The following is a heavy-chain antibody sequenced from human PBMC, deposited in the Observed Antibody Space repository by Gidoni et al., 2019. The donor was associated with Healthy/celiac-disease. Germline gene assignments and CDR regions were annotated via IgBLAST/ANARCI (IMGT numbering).Heavy chain of an antibody. D-gene: IGHD3-22*01. CDR2: IYYSGRT. CDR3: ARQGDYYDSSGALDY. V-gene: IGHV4-39*01. J-gene: IGHJ4*02. CDR1: GGSISSSSYY. Sequence: QLQLQESGPGLVKPSETLSLTCTVAGGSISSSSYYWGWIRQPPGKGLAWIGSIYYSGRTYYHPSLKSRVTISVDTSKNQFSLKLSSVTAADTAVYYCARQGDYYDSSGALDYWGQGTLVTVSS.